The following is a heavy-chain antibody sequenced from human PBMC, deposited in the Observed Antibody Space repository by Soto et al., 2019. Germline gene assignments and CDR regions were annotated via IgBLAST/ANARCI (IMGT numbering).Heavy chain of an antibody. D-gene: IGHD2-15*01. CDR3: ARAQSSTLLTSTHFDP. CDR1: GFTFTSHA. V-gene: IGHV3-30-3*01. J-gene: IGHJ5*02. CDR2: ISYDGSTK. Sequence: GGSLRLSCAASGFTFTSHAMDWVRQAPGKGLEWVAIISYDGSTKYYADSVKCRFTISRDNANNTVYLHLNSLRGEDTAVYYCARAQSSTLLTSTHFDPWGQATLVTVSS.